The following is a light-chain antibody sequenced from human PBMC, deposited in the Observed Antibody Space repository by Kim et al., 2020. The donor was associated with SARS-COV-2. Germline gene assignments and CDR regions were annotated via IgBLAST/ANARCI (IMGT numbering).Light chain of an antibody. Sequence: SSELTQDPAVSVALGQTVRITCQGDSLRSYYASWYQQKPGQAPVLVICGKNNRPSGIPDRFSGSSSGNTASLTITGAQAEDEAAYYCNSRDSSGNHWVFG. J-gene: IGLJ3*02. CDR3: NSRDSSGNHWV. V-gene: IGLV3-19*01. CDR1: SLRSYY. CDR2: GKN.